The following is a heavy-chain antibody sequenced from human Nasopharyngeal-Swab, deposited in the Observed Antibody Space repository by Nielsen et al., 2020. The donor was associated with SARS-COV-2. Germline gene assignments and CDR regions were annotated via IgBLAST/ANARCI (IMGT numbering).Heavy chain of an antibody. Sequence: ASVKVSCKVSGYTFTSYGISWVRQAPGQGLEWMGWISAYNGNTNYAQKLQGRVTMTTDTSTSTAYMELRSLRSDDTAVYYCAREIPTYYYDSSGYYPNSSFDYWGQGTLVTVSS. V-gene: IGHV1-18*01. D-gene: IGHD3-22*01. CDR1: GYTFTSYG. CDR3: AREIPTYYYDSSGYYPNSSFDY. J-gene: IGHJ4*02. CDR2: ISAYNGNT.